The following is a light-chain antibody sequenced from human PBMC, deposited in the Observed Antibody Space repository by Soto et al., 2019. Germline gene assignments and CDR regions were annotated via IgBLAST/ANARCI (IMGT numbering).Light chain of an antibody. CDR3: QQYGSLVT. CDR1: QSVSSSY. V-gene: IGKV3-20*01. J-gene: IGKJ1*01. Sequence: EIVLTQSPGTLSLSPGERATLSCRASQSVSSSYLAWYQQKPGRAPRLLIDGASSRATDIPDRFSGSGSGTDFTLTISRLEPEDLAVYYCQQYGSLVTFGQGTKVEIK. CDR2: GAS.